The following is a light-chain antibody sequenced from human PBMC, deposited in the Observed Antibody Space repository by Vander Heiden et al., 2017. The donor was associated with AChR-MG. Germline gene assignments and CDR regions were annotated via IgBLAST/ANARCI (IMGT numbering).Light chain of an antibody. Sequence: IQMTQSPSTLSASVGDRVTISCRASQTIRTWLAWYQQKPGKAPKLLNHEASSLESGVPLRFSGSGSGTEFTLTISSLQPDDFATYYCRQYSTYPRTFGQGTKVEIK. V-gene: IGKV1-5*03. CDR2: EAS. J-gene: IGKJ1*01. CDR3: RQYSTYPRT. CDR1: QTIRTW.